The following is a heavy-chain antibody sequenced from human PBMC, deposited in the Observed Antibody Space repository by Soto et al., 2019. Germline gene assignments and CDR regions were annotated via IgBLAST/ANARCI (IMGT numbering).Heavy chain of an antibody. CDR3: ARHGLSSSGWTAAGFDY. D-gene: IGHD6-19*01. CDR2: VYFSATT. V-gene: IGHV4-39*01. J-gene: IGHJ4*02. Sequence: QLQLQESGPGLVKPSETLSLTCTVSGGSISSSTYYWGWIHQPPGKGLEWIGSVYFSATTYYNPSLKSRLTFSEDTSKNLFSLKLSSVTAADTAVYYCARHGLSSSGWTAAGFDYWGQGIVVTVSS. CDR1: GGSISSSTYY.